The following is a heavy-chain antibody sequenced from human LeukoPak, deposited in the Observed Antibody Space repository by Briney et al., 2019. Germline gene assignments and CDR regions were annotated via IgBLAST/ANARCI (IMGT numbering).Heavy chain of an antibody. Sequence: ASVKVSCKASGYTFTSYDINWVRQATGQGLEWMGWMNPNSGNTGYAQKFQGRVTMTEDTSTDTAYMELSSLRSEDTAVYYCATGDTQVGATSWVYWGQGTLVTVSS. CDR2: MNPNSGNT. J-gene: IGHJ4*02. D-gene: IGHD1-26*01. CDR3: ATGDTQVGATSWVY. CDR1: GYTFTSYD. V-gene: IGHV1-8*01.